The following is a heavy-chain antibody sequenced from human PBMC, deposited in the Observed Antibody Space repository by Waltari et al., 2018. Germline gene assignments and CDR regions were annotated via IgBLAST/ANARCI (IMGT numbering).Heavy chain of an antibody. CDR3: ARGSGVDS. V-gene: IGHV3-23*01. CDR1: FSTYV. J-gene: IGHJ4*02. CDR2: ISDGGGII. D-gene: IGHD7-27*01. Sequence: FSTYVMNWVRQAPGKGLEWVSSISDGGGIINYADSVKGRFTISRDNSKNTLYLQMNSLRADDTAVYYCARGSGVDSWGQGTLVTIS.